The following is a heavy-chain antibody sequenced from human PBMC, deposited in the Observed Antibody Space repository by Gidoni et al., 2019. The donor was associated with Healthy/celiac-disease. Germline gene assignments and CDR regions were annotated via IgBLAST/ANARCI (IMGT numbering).Heavy chain of an antibody. CDR3: ARGGMRWLRHVDY. D-gene: IGHD5-12*01. V-gene: IGHV1-46*01. Sequence: QVQPVQSGAEVKKPGASVKVSCTASVYTCTSYYMHWVRQAPGQGLEWMGVINPSGGSTSYAQKFQGRVTMTRDTSTSTVYMELSSLRSEDTAVYYCARGGMRWLRHVDYWGQGTLVTVSS. CDR1: VYTCTSYY. CDR2: INPSGGST. J-gene: IGHJ4*02.